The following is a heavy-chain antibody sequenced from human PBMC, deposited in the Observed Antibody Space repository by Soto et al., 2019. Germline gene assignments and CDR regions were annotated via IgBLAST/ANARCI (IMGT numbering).Heavy chain of an antibody. CDR2: INSDGSST. CDR3: ASGPYCSSTSCYHYYYYGMDV. J-gene: IGHJ6*02. Sequence: GGSLRLSCAASGFTFSSYWMHWVRQAPGKGLVWVSRINSDGSSTSYADSVKGRFTISRDNAKNTLYLQMNSLRAEDTAVYYCASGPYCSSTSCYHYYYYGMDVWGQGTTVTVSS. D-gene: IGHD2-2*01. CDR1: GFTFSSYW. V-gene: IGHV3-74*01.